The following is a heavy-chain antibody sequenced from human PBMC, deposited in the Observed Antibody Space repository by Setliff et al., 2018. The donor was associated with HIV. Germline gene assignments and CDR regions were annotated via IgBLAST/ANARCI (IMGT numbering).Heavy chain of an antibody. V-gene: IGHV4-59*01. CDR1: GGSISSYY. Sequence: PSETLSLTCTVSGGSISSYYWNWIRQPPGKGLEWIGYIYYSGSTKYNPSLKSRVTISVDTSKNQSSLKLSSVTAADTAVYYCARGVGTLGSNYYGMDVWGQGTTVTVSS. CDR2: IYYSGST. J-gene: IGHJ6*02. CDR3: ARGVGTLGSNYYGMDV. D-gene: IGHD3-16*01.